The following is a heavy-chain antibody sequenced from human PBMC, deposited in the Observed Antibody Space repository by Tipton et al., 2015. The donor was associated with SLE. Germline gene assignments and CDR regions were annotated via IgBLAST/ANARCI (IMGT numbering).Heavy chain of an antibody. J-gene: IGHJ5*02. Sequence: TLSLTCAVYGGSFSGYYWRWISQTTGKGLARIGEINHSGSTNYNPSLKSRVTISVHTPKTQFPLSLSSVTAPDTAVYYCARKPLDTVTTGWFSPWGQGTLVTVSS. CDR3: ARKPLDTVTTGWFSP. D-gene: IGHD4-11*01. V-gene: IGHV4-34*01. CDR1: GGSFSGYY. CDR2: INHSGST.